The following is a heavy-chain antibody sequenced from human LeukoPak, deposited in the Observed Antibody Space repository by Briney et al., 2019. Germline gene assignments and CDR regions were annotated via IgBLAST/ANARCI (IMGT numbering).Heavy chain of an antibody. Sequence: ASVKVSCKASGYTFTSNYIHWVRQAPGQGLEWMGMIYPRDGSTSYAQKFQGRVTVTRDTSTSTAYMELSSLRSEDTAVYYCARGRGVMIVVVPDAFDIWGQGTMVTVSS. CDR2: IYPRDGST. CDR3: ARGRGVMIVVVPDAFDI. J-gene: IGHJ3*02. CDR1: GYTFTSNY. D-gene: IGHD3-22*01. V-gene: IGHV1-46*01.